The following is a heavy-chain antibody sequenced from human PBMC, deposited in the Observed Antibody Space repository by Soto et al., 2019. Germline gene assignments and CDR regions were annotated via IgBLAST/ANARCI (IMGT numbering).Heavy chain of an antibody. CDR1: GYTLTELS. Sequence: GASVKVSCKVSGYTLTELSMHWVRQAPGKGLEWMGGFDPEDGETIYAQKFQGRVTMTEDTSTDTAYMELSSLRAEDTAVYYCARDLEGPRAAGTSPFGYWGQGTLVTVSS. V-gene: IGHV1-24*01. D-gene: IGHD6-13*01. CDR3: ARDLEGPRAAGTSPFGY. J-gene: IGHJ4*02. CDR2: FDPEDGET.